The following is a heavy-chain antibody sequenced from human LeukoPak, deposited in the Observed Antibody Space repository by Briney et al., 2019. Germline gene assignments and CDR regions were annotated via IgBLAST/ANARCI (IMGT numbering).Heavy chain of an antibody. CDR2: IYYSGST. J-gene: IGHJ5*02. D-gene: IGHD4-17*01. Sequence: SETLSLTCTVSGGSISSSSYYWGWIRQPPGKGLEWIGSIYYSGSTYYNPSLKSRVTISVDTSKNQFPLKLSSVTAADTAVYYCARDIDGDHRFDPWGQGTLVTVSA. CDR3: ARDIDGDHRFDP. CDR1: GGSISSSSYY. V-gene: IGHV4-39*06.